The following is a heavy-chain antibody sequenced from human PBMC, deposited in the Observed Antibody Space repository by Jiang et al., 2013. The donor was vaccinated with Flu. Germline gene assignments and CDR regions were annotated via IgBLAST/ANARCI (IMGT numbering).Heavy chain of an antibody. D-gene: IGHD2-21*02. Sequence: GGGVVQPGRSLRLXCAASGFTFSSYGMHWVRQAPGKGLEWVAVISYDGSNKYYADSVKGRFTISRDNSKNTLYLQMNSLRAEDTAVYYCVYCGGDCYNFDYWGQGTLVTVSS. CDR2: ISYDGSNK. J-gene: IGHJ4*02. V-gene: IGHV3-30*03. CDR1: GFTFSSYG. CDR3: VYCGGDCYNFDY.